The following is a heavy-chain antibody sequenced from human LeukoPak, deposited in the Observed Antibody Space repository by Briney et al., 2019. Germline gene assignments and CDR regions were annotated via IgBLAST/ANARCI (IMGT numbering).Heavy chain of an antibody. V-gene: IGHV3-66*01. J-gene: IGHJ4*02. CDR1: GFTFSSYG. Sequence: GRSLRLSCAASGFTFSSYGMHWVRQAPGKGLEWVSVINSGGGTYYADSVRGRFTISRDNSKNTVSLQMNSVRAEDTAVYYCARESYDSYDYWGQGTLVTVSS. CDR2: INSGGGT. CDR3: ARESYDSYDY. D-gene: IGHD3-10*01.